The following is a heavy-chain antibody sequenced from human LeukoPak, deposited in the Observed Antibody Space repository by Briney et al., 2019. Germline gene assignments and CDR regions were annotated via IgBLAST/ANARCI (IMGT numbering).Heavy chain of an antibody. D-gene: IGHD2-15*01. J-gene: IGHJ5*02. CDR2: ISSSSSYI. CDR3: AREKLSAHNWFDP. CDR1: GFTFSSYS. Sequence: PGGSLRLSCAVSGFTFSSYSMNWVRQAPGKGLEWVSSISSSSSYIYYADSVKGRFTISRDNAKNSLYLQMNSLRAEDTAVYYCAREKLSAHNWFDPWGQGTLVTVSS. V-gene: IGHV3-21*01.